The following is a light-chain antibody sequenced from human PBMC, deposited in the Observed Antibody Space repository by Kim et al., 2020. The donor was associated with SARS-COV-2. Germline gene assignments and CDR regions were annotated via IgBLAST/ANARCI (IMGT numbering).Light chain of an antibody. CDR2: GAS. CDR3: QQYDTWPT. J-gene: IGKJ2*01. CDR1: QSVRNN. V-gene: IGKV3-15*01. Sequence: EIVMTQSPATLSVSPGERATLSCRASQSVRNNLAWYQQIPGQAPRLLIHGASTGATGTPARFSGSGSGTEFTLTISSLQSEDFAVYYCQQYDTWPTFGQGTKLEI.